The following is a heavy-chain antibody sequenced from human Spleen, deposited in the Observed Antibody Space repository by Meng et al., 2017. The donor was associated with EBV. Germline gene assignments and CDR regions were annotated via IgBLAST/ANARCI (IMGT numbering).Heavy chain of an antibody. CDR3: ATSGWSDYYDS. Sequence: LAQSGQGLVKVSKTPSLTCDISGDSVSSNSVVWTWIRQSPWRGLEWLGRTYYRSEWYHDYAGSVKSRITINPDTSKNQFSLQLDSVTPEDTAVYYCATSGWSDYYDSWGQGTLVTVSS. CDR2: TYYRSEWYH. D-gene: IGHD6-19*01. CDR1: GDSVSSNSVV. V-gene: IGHV6-1*01. J-gene: IGHJ4*02.